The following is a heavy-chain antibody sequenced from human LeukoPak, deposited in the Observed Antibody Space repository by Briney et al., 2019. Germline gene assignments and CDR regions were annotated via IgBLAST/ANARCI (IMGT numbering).Heavy chain of an antibody. CDR1: GFTFSSNA. D-gene: IGHD4-17*01. CDR2: ISGSGGST. CDR3: AKDGDGDYGFDY. J-gene: IGHJ4*02. V-gene: IGHV3-23*01. Sequence: GGSLRLSCAASGFTFSSNAMSWVRQAQGKGLEWGSAISGSGGSTYYADSVKGRFTISRDNSKNTLYLQMNSLRAEDTAVYYCAKDGDGDYGFDYGGQGTLVTVSS.